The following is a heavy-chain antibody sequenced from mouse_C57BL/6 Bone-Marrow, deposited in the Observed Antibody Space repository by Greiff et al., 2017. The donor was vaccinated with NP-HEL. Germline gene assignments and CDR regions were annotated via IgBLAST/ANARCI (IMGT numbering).Heavy chain of an antibody. CDR3: TRGPPYYGNYTWFAY. CDR2: IYPGNSDT. CDR1: GYTFTSYW. D-gene: IGHD2-10*01. J-gene: IGHJ3*01. Sequence: VQLQQSGTVLARPGASVKMSCKTSGYTFTSYWMHWVKQRPGQGLEWIGAIYPGNSDTSYNQKFKGKAKLTAVTSASTAYMELSSLTNEDSAVYYCTRGPPYYGNYTWFAYWGQGTLVTVSA. V-gene: IGHV1-5*01.